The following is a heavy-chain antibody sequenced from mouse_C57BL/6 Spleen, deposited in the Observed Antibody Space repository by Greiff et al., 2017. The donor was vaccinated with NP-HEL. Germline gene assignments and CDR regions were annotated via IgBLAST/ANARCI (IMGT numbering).Heavy chain of an antibody. V-gene: IGHV3-6*01. J-gene: IGHJ4*01. Sequence: ESGPGLVKPSQSLSLTCSVTGYSITSGYYWNWIRQFPGNKLEWMGYISYDGSNNYNPSLKNRISITRDTSKNQFFLKLNSVTTEDTATYYCAREGITTVDYAMDYWGQRTSVTVSS. D-gene: IGHD1-1*01. CDR3: AREGITTVDYAMDY. CDR1: GYSITSGYY. CDR2: ISYDGSN.